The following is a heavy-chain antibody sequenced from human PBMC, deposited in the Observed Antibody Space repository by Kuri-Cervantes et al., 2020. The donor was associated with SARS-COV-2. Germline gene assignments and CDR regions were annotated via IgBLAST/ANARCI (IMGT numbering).Heavy chain of an antibody. CDR1: GGSISSSSYY. J-gene: IGHJ4*02. CDR2: IYYSGST. V-gene: IGHV4-39*07. Sequence: ASLRLSCTVSGGSISSSSYYWGWIRQPPGKGLEWIGSIYYSGSTYYNPSIKSRVTISVDTSKNQFSLKLSSVTAADTAVYYCARKGLWSGYLNWGQGTLVTVSS. CDR3: ARKGLWSGYLN. D-gene: IGHD3-3*01.